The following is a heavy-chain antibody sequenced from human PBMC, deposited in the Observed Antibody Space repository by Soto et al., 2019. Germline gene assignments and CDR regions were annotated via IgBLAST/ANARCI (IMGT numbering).Heavy chain of an antibody. CDR1: GYTFTYCS. V-gene: IGHV1-69*02. D-gene: IGHD3-10*02. CDR2: IIPILGIA. J-gene: IGHJ4*02. CDR3: ARIEGPDV. Sequence: SVKVSCKASGYTFTYCSLHWLQQAPGQGLEWMGRIIPILGIANYAQKFQGRVTITADKSTSTAYMELSSLRSEDTAVYYCARIEGPDVWGQGTLVTVSS.